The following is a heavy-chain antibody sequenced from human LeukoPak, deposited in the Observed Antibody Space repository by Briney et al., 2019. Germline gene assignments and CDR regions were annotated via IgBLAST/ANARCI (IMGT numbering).Heavy chain of an antibody. D-gene: IGHD5-18*01. V-gene: IGHV3-23*01. CDR2: ISGSGGST. J-gene: IGHJ4*02. Sequence: GGSLRLSCAASGFTFSSYAMSRVRQAPGKGLEWVSAISGSGGSTYYADSVKGRFTISRDNSKNTLYLQMNSLRAEDTAVYYCAKLGSAMVLYYFDYWGQGTLVTVSS. CDR3: AKLGSAMVLYYFDY. CDR1: GFTFSSYA.